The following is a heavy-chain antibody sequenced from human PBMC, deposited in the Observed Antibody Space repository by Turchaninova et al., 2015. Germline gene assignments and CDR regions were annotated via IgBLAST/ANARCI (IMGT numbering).Heavy chain of an antibody. CDR3: ANRRH. Sequence: QLVESGGGLIQLGGSLRLSCAASGFTVCREFMLWVLQAPGKGLEWVSTIYAGDSKYYADSVKGRFTLTRDTSRNTLYLQMNSLRTDDTAVYYCANRRHWGQGTLVSVSS. V-gene: IGHV3-53*01. CDR1: GFTVCREF. J-gene: IGHJ4*02. CDR2: IYAGDSK.